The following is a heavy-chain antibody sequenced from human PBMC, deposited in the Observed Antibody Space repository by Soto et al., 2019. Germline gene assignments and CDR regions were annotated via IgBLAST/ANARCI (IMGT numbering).Heavy chain of an antibody. J-gene: IGHJ3*02. CDR1: GYTFTGYY. V-gene: IGHV1-2*04. D-gene: IGHD3-10*01. CDR2: INPNSGGT. Sequence: ASVKVSCKASGYTFTGYYMHWVRQAPGQGLEWMGWINPNSGGTNYAQKFQGWVTMTRDTSISTAYMELSRLRSDDTAVYYCAREKFGRSYYGSGNIPPAFDIWGQGTMVTVS. CDR3: AREKFGRSYYGSGNIPPAFDI.